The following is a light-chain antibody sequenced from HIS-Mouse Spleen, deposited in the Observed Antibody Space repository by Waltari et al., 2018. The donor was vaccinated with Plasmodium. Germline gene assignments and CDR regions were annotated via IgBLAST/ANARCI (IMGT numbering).Light chain of an antibody. Sequence: DIQMTQSPPPLSASVGYRVTITCQASQDISNYLNWYQQKPGKAPKLLIYDASNLETGVPSRFSGSGSGTDFTFTISSLQPEDIATYYCQQYDNLPRTFGGGTKVEIK. J-gene: IGKJ4*02. CDR1: QDISNY. V-gene: IGKV1-33*01. CDR3: QQYDNLPRT. CDR2: DAS.